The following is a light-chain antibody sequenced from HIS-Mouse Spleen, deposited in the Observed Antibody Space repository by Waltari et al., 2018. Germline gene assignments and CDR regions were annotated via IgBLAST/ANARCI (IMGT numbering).Light chain of an antibody. V-gene: IGLV6-57*04. Sequence: NFMLTQPHSVSESPGKTVTISCTRSSGSLASTYVQWYQQRPGSAPTTVIYEDNQRPSGVPDRFSGSIDSSSNSASLTISGLKTEDEADYYCQSYDSTSWVFGGGTKLTVL. CDR1: SGSLASTY. J-gene: IGLJ3*02. CDR3: QSYDSTSWV. CDR2: EDN.